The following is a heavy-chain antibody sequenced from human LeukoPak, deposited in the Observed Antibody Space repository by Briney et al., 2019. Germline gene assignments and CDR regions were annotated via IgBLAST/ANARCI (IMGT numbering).Heavy chain of an antibody. V-gene: IGHV1-18*01. CDR1: GYTFTSYG. Sequence: EASVKVSCKASGYTFTSYGISWVLQAPGQGLEWMGWISAYNGNTNYAQKLQGRVTMTTDTSTSTAYMELRSLRSDDTAVYYCARDASIGIAVAGSTNWFDPWGQGTLVTVSS. D-gene: IGHD6-19*01. CDR3: ARDASIGIAVAGSTNWFDP. J-gene: IGHJ5*02. CDR2: ISAYNGNT.